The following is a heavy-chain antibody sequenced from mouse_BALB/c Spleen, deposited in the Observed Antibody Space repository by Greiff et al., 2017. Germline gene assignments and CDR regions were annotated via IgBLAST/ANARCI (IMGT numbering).Heavy chain of an antibody. J-gene: IGHJ4*01. CDR2: ISSGSSTI. CDR3: ARNRVYAMDY. D-gene: IGHD2-14*01. CDR1: GFTFSSFG. V-gene: IGHV5-17*02. Sequence: EVHLVESGGGLVQPGGSRKLSCAASGFTFSSFGMHWVRQAPEKGLEWVAYISSGSSTIYYADTVKGRFTISRDNPKNTLFLQMTSLRSEDTAMYYCARNRVYAMDYWGQGTSVTVSS.